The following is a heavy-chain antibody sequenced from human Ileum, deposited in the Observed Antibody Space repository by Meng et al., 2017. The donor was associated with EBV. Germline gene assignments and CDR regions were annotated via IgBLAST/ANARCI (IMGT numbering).Heavy chain of an antibody. D-gene: IGHD3-22*01. V-gene: IGHV4-4*02. CDR1: GGSISRSDW. Sequence: QGQLQGSGPGLVKPSETLSLTCAVSGGSISRSDWWSWVRQPPGKGLEWIGETSHSGSTNYSPSLKSRVTISLDKSKNQLSLKLNSVTAADTAVYYCASSDYYRSDYWGQGTLVTVFS. CDR3: ASSDYYRSDY. CDR2: TSHSGST. J-gene: IGHJ4*02.